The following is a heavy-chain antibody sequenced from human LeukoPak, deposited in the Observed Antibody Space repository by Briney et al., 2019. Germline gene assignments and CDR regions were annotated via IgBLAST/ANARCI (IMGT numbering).Heavy chain of an antibody. D-gene: IGHD6-19*01. CDR1: GYTLTELS. CDR2: FDPEDGET. V-gene: IGHV1-24*01. J-gene: IGHJ4*02. CDR3: ATDPLAVAGTADY. Sequence: ASVKVSCKVSGYTLTELSMHWVRQAPGKGLEWMGGFDPEDGETIYAQKFQGRVTMTEDTSTDTAYMELNSLRSEDTAVYYCATDPLAVAGTADYWGQGTLVTVSS.